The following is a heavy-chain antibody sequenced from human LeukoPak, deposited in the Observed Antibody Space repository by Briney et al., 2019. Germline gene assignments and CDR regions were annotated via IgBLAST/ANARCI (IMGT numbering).Heavy chain of an antibody. V-gene: IGHV4-59*08. CDR1: RGSISSYY. J-gene: IGHJ4*02. D-gene: IGHD2/OR15-2a*01. CDR3: AGHHPRNTVDF. Sequence: PSETLSLTCTVSRGSISSYYWSWIRQPPGKGLEWIAYISDIGSTNYNPSLKSRVTISLDTSKNQFSLKLSSVTAADTAVYYCAGHHPRNTVDFWGQGTLVTVSS. CDR2: ISDIGST.